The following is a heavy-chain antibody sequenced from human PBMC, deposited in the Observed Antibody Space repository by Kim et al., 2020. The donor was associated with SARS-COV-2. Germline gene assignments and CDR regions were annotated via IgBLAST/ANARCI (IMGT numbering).Heavy chain of an antibody. J-gene: IGHJ4*02. CDR3: AAAIVGATDSDFDY. D-gene: IGHD1-26*01. CDR2: IVVGSGNT. Sequence: SVKVSCKASGFTFTSSAMQWVRQARGQRLEWIGWIVVGSGNTNYAQKFQERVTITRDMSTSTAYMELSSLRSEDTAVYYCAAAIVGATDSDFDYWGQGTLVTVSS. V-gene: IGHV1-58*02. CDR1: GFTFTSSA.